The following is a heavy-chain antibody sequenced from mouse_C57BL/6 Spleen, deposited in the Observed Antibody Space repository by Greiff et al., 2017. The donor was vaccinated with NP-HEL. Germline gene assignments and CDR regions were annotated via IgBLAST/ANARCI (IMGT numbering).Heavy chain of an antibody. D-gene: IGHD2-3*01. CDR1: GFTFSSYG. V-gene: IGHV5-6*01. Sequence: EVKLQESGGDLVKPGGSLKLSCAASGFTFSSYGMSWVRQTPDKRLEWVATISSGGSYTYYPDSVKGRFTISRDNAKNTLYLQMSSLKSEDTAMYYCARHLSYDGSYYFDYWGQGTTLTVSS. CDR3: ARHLSYDGSYYFDY. J-gene: IGHJ2*01. CDR2: ISSGGSYT.